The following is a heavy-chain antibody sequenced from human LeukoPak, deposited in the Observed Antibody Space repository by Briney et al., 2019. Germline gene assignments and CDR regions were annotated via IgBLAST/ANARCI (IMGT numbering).Heavy chain of an antibody. CDR3: ARTGYCSSTSCRGGGDY. CDR2: INHSGST. Sequence: SETLSLTCTVSGGSISSSSYYWSWIRQPPGKGLEWIGEINHSGSTNYNPSLKSRVTISVDTSENQFSLKLSSVTAADTAVYYCARTGYCSSTSCRGGGDYWGQGTLVTVSS. D-gene: IGHD2-2*01. CDR1: GGSISSSSYY. V-gene: IGHV4-39*07. J-gene: IGHJ4*02.